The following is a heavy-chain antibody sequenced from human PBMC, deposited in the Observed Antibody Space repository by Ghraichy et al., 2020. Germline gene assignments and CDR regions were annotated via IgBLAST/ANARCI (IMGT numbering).Heavy chain of an antibody. CDR3: IRSNNDGLRHFYY. V-gene: IGHV3-74*01. CDR2: LNIDGTTV. Sequence: ETLSLTCAGSGFSFTNYWMHWVRQPPGKGLVWVSHLNIDGTTVNYADSVKGRFTISRDNAKNTMYLQINSLTVEDTAVYYCIRSNNDGLRHFYYWGQGTLVTVSS. CDR1: GFSFTNYW. D-gene: IGHD1/OR15-1a*01. J-gene: IGHJ4*02.